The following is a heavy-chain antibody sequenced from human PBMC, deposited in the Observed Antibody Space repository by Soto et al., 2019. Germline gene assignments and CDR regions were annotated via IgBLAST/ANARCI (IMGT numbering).Heavy chain of an antibody. CDR2: ISYDGSNK. CDR3: AKDIAGATSGYYYYYGMDV. V-gene: IGHV3-30*18. Sequence: GGSLRLSCAASGFTFSSYAMSWVRQAPGKGLEWVAVISYDGSNKYYADSVKGRFTISRDNSKNTLYLQMNSLRAEDTAVYYCAKDIAGATSGYYYYYGMDVWGQGTTVTVSS. D-gene: IGHD1-26*01. J-gene: IGHJ6*02. CDR1: GFTFSSYA.